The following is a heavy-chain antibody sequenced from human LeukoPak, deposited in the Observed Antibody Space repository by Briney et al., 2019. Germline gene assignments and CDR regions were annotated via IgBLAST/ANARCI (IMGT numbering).Heavy chain of an antibody. CDR2: ISSSGSTI. V-gene: IGHV3-11*01. Sequence: GGSLTLSCAASGFTFSDYYMSWIRQAPGKGLEWVSYISSSGSTIYYADSVKGRFTISRDNAKNSLYLQMNSLRAEDTAVYYCARVACEVAKSYYYYMDVWGKGTTVTVSS. J-gene: IGHJ6*03. CDR3: ARVACEVAKSYYYYMDV. CDR1: GFTFSDYY.